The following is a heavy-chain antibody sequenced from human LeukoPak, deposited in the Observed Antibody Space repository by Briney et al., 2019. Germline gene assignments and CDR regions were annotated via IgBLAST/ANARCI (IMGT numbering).Heavy chain of an antibody. CDR1: GGSISSGDYY. CDR3: ARGSLEWQDFDP. J-gene: IGHJ5*02. CDR2: VYYSGST. Sequence: SGTLSLTCTVSGGSISSGDYYWSWIRQPPGKGLEWIGYVYYSGSTCYNPSLKSRVTISVDTSKNQFSLKLSSVTAADTAVYYCARGSLEWQDFDPWGQGTLVTVSS. D-gene: IGHD3-3*01. V-gene: IGHV4-30-4*08.